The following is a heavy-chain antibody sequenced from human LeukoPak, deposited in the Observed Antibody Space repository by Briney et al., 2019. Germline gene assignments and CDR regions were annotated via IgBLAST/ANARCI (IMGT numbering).Heavy chain of an antibody. D-gene: IGHD3-3*01. CDR2: INPNSGGT. V-gene: IGHV1-2*02. CDR3: AREIWSGYLGVGY. Sequence: GASVKVSCKASGYTFTSYGISWVRQAPGQGLEWMGWINPNSGGTNYAQKFQGRVTMTRDTSISTAYMELSRLRSDDTAVYYCAREIWSGYLGVGYWGQGTLVTVSS. CDR1: GYTFTSYG. J-gene: IGHJ4*02.